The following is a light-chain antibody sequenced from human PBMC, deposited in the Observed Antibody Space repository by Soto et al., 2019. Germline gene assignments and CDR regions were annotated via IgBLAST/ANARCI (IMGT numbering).Light chain of an antibody. J-gene: IGKJ3*01. CDR1: QSVSSY. Sequence: EIVLTQSPATLSLSPGERATLSCRASQSVSSYLAWYQQKPGQAPRLLIYDASNRATGIPARFSGSGSGTDFTLTISSLEPEDFAVYYCQQSSNSFTFGPGTKLDIK. CDR3: QQSSNSFT. CDR2: DAS. V-gene: IGKV3-11*01.